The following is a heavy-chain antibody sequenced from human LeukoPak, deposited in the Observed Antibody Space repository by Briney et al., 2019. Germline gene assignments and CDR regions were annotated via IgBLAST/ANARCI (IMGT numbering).Heavy chain of an antibody. J-gene: IGHJ4*02. CDR2: IDYSGST. CDR3: ARRLVFDY. CDR1: GGSISSSSYY. Sequence: PSETLSLTCTVSGGSISSSSYYWGWIRQPPGKGLEWIGSIDYSGSTYYNPSLKSRVTISVDTSKNQFSLKLSPVTAADTAVYYCARRLVFDYWGQGTLVTVSS. D-gene: IGHD3-16*01. V-gene: IGHV4-39*01.